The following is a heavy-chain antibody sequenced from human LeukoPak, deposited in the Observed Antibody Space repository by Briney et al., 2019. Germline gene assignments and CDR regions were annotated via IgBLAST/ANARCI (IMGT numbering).Heavy chain of an antibody. V-gene: IGHV4-59*01. CDR2: IYSSGST. CDR3: ARDQRSGCSGGSCYRGSFDY. J-gene: IGHJ4*02. CDR1: GNSISGYY. Sequence: SETLSLTCTVSGNSISGYYWIWIRQPPGRGLEWIGYIYSSGSTNYNPSLNSRVSISVHTPKNQFSLRLSSVTAADTAGYYCARDQRSGCSGGSCYRGSFDYWGQGTLVTVSS. D-gene: IGHD2-15*01.